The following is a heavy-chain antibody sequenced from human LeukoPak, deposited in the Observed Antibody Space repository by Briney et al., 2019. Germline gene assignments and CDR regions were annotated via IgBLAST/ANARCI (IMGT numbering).Heavy chain of an antibody. J-gene: IGHJ4*02. V-gene: IGHV4-59*01. Sequence: PSETLSLTCTVSGGSNRRYYWIWIRQPPGKGLEWIGYIYYSGSTSYNPSLKSRVSISVDTSKNQFSLKLSSVTAADKAVYYCARTGSTVTMLYPFDHWGQGTLVTVSS. CDR3: ARTGSTVTMLYPFDH. CDR2: IYYSGST. D-gene: IGHD4-17*01. CDR1: GGSNRRYY.